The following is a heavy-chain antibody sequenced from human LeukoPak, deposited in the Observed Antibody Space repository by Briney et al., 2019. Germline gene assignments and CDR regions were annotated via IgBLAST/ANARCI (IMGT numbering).Heavy chain of an antibody. V-gene: IGHV1-24*01. Sequence: ASVKVSCKVSGYTLTELSMHWVRQAPGKGLEWMGGFDPEDGETIYAQKFQGRVTMTEDTSTDTAYMELSSLRSEDTAVYYCATGPVRGVISYNNWFDPWGQGTLVAVSS. CDR2: FDPEDGET. J-gene: IGHJ5*02. CDR1: GYTLTELS. D-gene: IGHD3-10*01. CDR3: ATGPVRGVISYNNWFDP.